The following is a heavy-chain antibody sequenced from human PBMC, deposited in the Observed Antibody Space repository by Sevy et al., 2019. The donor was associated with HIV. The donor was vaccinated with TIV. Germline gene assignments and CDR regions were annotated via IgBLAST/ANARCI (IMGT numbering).Heavy chain of an antibody. Sequence: ASVKVSCKASGYIFTDYYIHWVRQAPGQGLEWMAWINSDSGVTNYAQRFQGEVTVTRDTSLSPAYLELSRLKSNDTAIYYCARLTTQPTSDLYGMDVWGQGTRVTVSS. CDR3: ARLTTQPTSDLYGMDV. D-gene: IGHD4-4*01. CDR2: INSDSGVT. CDR1: GYIFTDYY. V-gene: IGHV1-2*02. J-gene: IGHJ6*02.